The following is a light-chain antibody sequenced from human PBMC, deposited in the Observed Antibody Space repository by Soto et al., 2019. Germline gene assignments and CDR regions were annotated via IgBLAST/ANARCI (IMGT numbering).Light chain of an antibody. J-gene: IGLJ2*01. V-gene: IGLV2-14*03. CDR1: SRDIGSSPY. CDR3: TSYTTTNTLA. Sequence: QSALTQPASVSGSPGQSITISCTGTSRDIGSSPYVSWYQQYPGKAPKCMIYDVNNRPSGVSNRFSGSKSGNTASLSISGLQAEDEAVYHCTSYTTTNTLALGGGTKLTVL. CDR2: DVN.